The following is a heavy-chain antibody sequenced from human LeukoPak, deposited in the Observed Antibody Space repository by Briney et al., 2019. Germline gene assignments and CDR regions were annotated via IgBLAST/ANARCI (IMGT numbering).Heavy chain of an antibody. CDR2: INPNSGGT. Sequence: ASMKVSCKASGYTFTGYYMHWVRQAPGQGLEWMGWINPNSGGTNYAQKFQGRVTMTRDTSISTAYMELSRLRSDDTAVYYCAREDYGDYSVYFQHWGQGTLVTVSS. CDR3: AREDYGDYSVYFQH. D-gene: IGHD4-17*01. CDR1: GYTFTGYY. V-gene: IGHV1-2*02. J-gene: IGHJ1*01.